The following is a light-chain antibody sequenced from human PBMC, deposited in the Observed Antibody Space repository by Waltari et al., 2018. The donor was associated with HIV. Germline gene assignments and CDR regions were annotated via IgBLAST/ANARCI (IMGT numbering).Light chain of an antibody. Sequence: QSVLNQSPSASGTPGQRVIISCSGSSSNIGSNTLTWYQQFPGTAPKLLIYSYGQRPSGVPERFSGSKSANSASLAISGLRSEDEADYYCATWDDSLNAWVFGGGTKLTVL. CDR1: SSNIGSNT. CDR3: ATWDDSLNAWV. J-gene: IGLJ3*02. CDR2: SYG. V-gene: IGLV1-44*01.